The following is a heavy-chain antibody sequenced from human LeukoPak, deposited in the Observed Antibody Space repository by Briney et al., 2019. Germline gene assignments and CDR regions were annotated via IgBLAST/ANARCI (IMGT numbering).Heavy chain of an antibody. CDR3: AKDSRSGYDSIGAFDI. Sequence: GGSLRLSCAASGFTFSSYGMHWVRQAPGKGLEWVSSISSSSIYIYDADSVKGRFTISRDNAKNSLYLQMNSLKAEDTAVYYCAKDSRSGYDSIGAFDIWGQGTMVTVSS. V-gene: IGHV3-21*04. D-gene: IGHD5-12*01. J-gene: IGHJ3*02. CDR2: ISSSSIYI. CDR1: GFTFSSYG.